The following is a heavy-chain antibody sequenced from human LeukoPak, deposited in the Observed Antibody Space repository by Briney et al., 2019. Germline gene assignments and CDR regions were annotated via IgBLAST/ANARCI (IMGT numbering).Heavy chain of an antibody. D-gene: IGHD6-19*01. J-gene: IGHJ6*03. CDR2: INHSGST. CDR1: GGSFSGYY. CDR3: ARGRPPIAVAGYYYYYYMDV. Sequence: SETLSLTCAVYGGSFSGYYWSWIRQPPGKGLEWIGEINHSGSTNYNPSLKSRVTISVDTSKNQFSPKLSSVTAADTAVYYCARGRPPIAVAGYYYYYYMDVWGKGTTVTVSS. V-gene: IGHV4-34*01.